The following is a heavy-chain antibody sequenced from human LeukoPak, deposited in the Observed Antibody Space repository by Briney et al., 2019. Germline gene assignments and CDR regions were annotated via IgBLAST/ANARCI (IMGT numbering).Heavy chain of an antibody. CDR3: AREGCSSTSCQPTTFDY. J-gene: IGHJ4*02. CDR1: GGTSSTYT. Sequence: ASVKVSCKASGGTSSTYTITWVRQAPGQGLEWMGWINPNSGGTNYAQKFQGRVTMTRDTSISTAYMELSRLRSDDTAVYYCAREGCSSTSCQPTTFDYWGQGTLVTVSS. CDR2: INPNSGGT. V-gene: IGHV1-2*02. D-gene: IGHD2-2*01.